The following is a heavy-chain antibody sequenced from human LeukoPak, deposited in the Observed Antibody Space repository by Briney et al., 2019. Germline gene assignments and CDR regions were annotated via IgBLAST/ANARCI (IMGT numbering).Heavy chain of an antibody. Sequence: GGSLRLSCAASGFTFSSYGMHWVRQAPGKGLEWVAVIWYDGSNKYYADSVKGRFTISRDNSKNTLYLQMNSLRAEDTAVYYCARRGLVVPAPSKLGGGRVYYMDVWGKGTTVTVSS. J-gene: IGHJ6*03. CDR2: IWYDGSNK. CDR3: ARRGLVVPAPSKLGGGRVYYMDV. D-gene: IGHD2-2*01. V-gene: IGHV3-33*01. CDR1: GFTFSSYG.